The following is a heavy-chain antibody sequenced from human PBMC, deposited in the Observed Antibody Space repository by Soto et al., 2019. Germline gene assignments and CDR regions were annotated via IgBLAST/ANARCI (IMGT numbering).Heavy chain of an antibody. CDR1: GYTFTGYY. Sequence: QVQLVQSGAEVKKPGASVKVSCKASGYTFTGYYMHWVRQAPGQGLELMGWINPNSGGTNYAQKFQGRVTMTRDTSISTAYMELSRLRSDDTAVYYCARDHWSFRSSGYPGDYWGQGTLVTVSS. D-gene: IGHD3-22*01. V-gene: IGHV1-2*02. CDR2: INPNSGGT. CDR3: ARDHWSFRSSGYPGDY. J-gene: IGHJ4*02.